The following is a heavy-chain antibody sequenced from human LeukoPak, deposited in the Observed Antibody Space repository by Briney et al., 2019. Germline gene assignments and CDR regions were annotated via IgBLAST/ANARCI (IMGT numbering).Heavy chain of an antibody. CDR3: ARALGAVAGPEDAFDI. J-gene: IGHJ3*02. Sequence: ASVKVSCKASGYTFNGYDINWVRQHTGQGLEWPGWRNPNSGKTGYAQQFQGRITTTRQTATSTAYMELRRLTSEDTAVYYCARALGAVAGPEDAFDIWGQGTMVTVSS. CDR2: RNPNSGKT. V-gene: IGHV1-8*03. CDR1: GYTFNGYD. D-gene: IGHD6-19*01.